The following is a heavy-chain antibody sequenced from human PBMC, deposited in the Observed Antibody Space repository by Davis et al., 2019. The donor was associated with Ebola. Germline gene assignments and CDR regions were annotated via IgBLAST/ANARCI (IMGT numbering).Heavy chain of an antibody. Sequence: GSLRLSCAASGFSFNDYYMTWIRQAPGKGLEWIGSIYYSGSTYHNPSLKSRVTISVDTSKNQFSLKLSSVTAADTAVYYCARTSQRLQFSVYWGQGTLVTVSS. J-gene: IGHJ4*02. CDR1: GFSFNDYY. CDR2: IYYSGST. D-gene: IGHD4-11*01. CDR3: ARTSQRLQFSVY. V-gene: IGHV4-38-2*01.